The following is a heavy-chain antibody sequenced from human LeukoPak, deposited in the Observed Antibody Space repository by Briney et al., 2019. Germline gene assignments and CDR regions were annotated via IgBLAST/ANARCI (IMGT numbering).Heavy chain of an antibody. CDR3: ARSQHYYGSGSYPY. J-gene: IGHJ4*02. CDR1: GGSIRSYY. V-gene: IGHV4-59*01. CDR2: IYYSGST. Sequence: SETLSLTCTVSGGSIRSYYWSWIRQPPGKGLEWIGYIYYSGSTNYNPSLKSRVTISVDTSKNQFSLKLSSVTAADTAVYYCARSQHYYGSGSYPYWGQGTLVTVSS. D-gene: IGHD3-10*01.